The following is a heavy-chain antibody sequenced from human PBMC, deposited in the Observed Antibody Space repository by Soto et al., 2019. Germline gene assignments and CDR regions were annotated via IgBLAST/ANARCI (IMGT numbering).Heavy chain of an antibody. CDR3: VKGSATSRPYYFDY. CDR2: IIGAGDGT. J-gene: IGHJ4*02. CDR1: GFRFSNYV. V-gene: IGHV3-23*01. Sequence: SLRLSCAASGFRFSNYVMGWVRQAPGKGLEWVSAIIGAGDGTFHADSVKGRLTISRDNSRNMVFLQMNSLRADDTALYYCVKGSATSRPYYFDYWGQGALVTVSS.